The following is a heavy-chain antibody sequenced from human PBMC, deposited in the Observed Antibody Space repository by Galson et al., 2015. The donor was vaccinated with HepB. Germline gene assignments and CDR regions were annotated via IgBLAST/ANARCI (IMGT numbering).Heavy chain of an antibody. CDR3: ARGRIQDAFDI. D-gene: IGHD5-18*01. Sequence: SLRLSCAASGFTFSSYSMNWVRQAPGKGLEWVSSISSSSSYIYYADSVKGRFTISRDNAKNSLYLQMNSLRAEDTAVYYCARGRIQDAFDIWGQGTMVTVSS. CDR2: ISSSSSYI. CDR1: GFTFSSYS. V-gene: IGHV3-21*01. J-gene: IGHJ3*02.